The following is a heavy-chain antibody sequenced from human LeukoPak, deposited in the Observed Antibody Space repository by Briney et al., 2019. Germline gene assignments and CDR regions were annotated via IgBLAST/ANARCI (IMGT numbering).Heavy chain of an antibody. CDR1: GYTFTSYA. J-gene: IGHJ6*03. Sequence: ASVKVSCKTSGYTFTSYAISWVRQAPGQGLEWMGWISGHTGKTSFAQKFRGRVTLTTHTSTSTAYMELRSLRSDDTAVYYCARSYDIFHNYMDVWGKGTTVTVSS. D-gene: IGHD3-9*01. CDR3: ARSYDIFHNYMDV. V-gene: IGHV1-18*01. CDR2: ISGHTGKT.